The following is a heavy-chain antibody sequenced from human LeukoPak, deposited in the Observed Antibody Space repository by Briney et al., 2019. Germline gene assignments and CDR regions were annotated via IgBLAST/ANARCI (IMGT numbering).Heavy chain of an antibody. J-gene: IGHJ3*02. CDR1: GYTFTSYD. D-gene: IGHD5-18*01. CDR3: ARERRAMTDAFDI. V-gene: IGHV1-8*03. Sequence: ASVKVSCKASGYTFTSYDINWVRQATGQGLEWMGWMNPNSGNTGYAQKFQGRVTITRNTSISTAYMELSSLRSEDTAVYYCARERRAMTDAFDIWGQGTMVTVSS. CDR2: MNPNSGNT.